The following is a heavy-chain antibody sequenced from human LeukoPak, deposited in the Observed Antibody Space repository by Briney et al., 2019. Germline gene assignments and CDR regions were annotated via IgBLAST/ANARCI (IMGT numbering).Heavy chain of an antibody. J-gene: IGHJ5*02. CDR2: NYYSGST. CDR3: ARQVYGSGSFIVDP. CDR1: GGSISSSSYY. D-gene: IGHD3-10*01. V-gene: IGHV4-39*01. Sequence: SETLSLTCTVSGGSISSSSYYWGWIRQPPGKGLEWIGSNYYSGSTYYNPSLKSRVTISVDTSKNQFSPKLSSVTAADTAVYYCARQVYGSGSFIVDPWGQGTLVTVSS.